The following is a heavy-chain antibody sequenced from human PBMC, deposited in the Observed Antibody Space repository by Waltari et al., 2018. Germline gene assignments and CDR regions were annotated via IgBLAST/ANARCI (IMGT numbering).Heavy chain of an antibody. V-gene: IGHV3-7*01. CDR3: SRSLYD. CDR2: ISPDGREK. CDR1: GFTFSNSW. Sequence: EVQLVEFGGDLVPPGGSLTLTCATAGFTFSNSWMDWVRQAPGKGLECVANISPDGREKSYVESVEGRFTISRDNAKNSLYLLMNSLRADATACYYCSRSLYDWGQGSTVTVSS. J-gene: IGHJ6*02.